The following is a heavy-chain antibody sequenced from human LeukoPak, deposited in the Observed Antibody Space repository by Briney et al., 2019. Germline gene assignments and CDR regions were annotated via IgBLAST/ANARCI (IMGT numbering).Heavy chain of an antibody. D-gene: IGHD3-22*01. J-gene: IGHJ4*02. CDR1: GGSFSGYY. Sequence: SETLSLTCAVYGGSFSGYYWSWIRQPPGKGLEWIGEINHSGSTNYNPSLKSRVTISVDTSKNQFSLKLSSVTAADTAVYYCARSKGAMIRGGFDYWGQGTLVTVSS. V-gene: IGHV4-34*01. CDR3: ARSKGAMIRGGFDY. CDR2: INHSGST.